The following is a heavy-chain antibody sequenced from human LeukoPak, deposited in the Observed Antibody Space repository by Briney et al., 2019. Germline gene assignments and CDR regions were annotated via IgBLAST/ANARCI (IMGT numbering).Heavy chain of an antibody. Sequence: PSETLSLTCTVSGGSISSGGYYWSWIRQHPGKGLEWIGYIYYSGSTYYNPSLKSRVTISVDTSKNQFSLKLSSVTAADTAVYYCAREYYDFWSGHGGTYGMDVWGQGTTVTVSS. CDR2: IYYSGST. J-gene: IGHJ6*02. CDR3: AREYYDFWSGHGGTYGMDV. V-gene: IGHV4-31*03. CDR1: GGSISSGGYY. D-gene: IGHD3-3*01.